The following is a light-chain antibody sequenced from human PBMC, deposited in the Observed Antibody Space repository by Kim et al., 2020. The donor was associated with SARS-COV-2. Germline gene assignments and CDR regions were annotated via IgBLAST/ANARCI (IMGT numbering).Light chain of an antibody. J-gene: IGKJ5*01. CDR1: QSVSSN. CDR3: QQYNNWPPIT. Sequence: SPGESAPRSCRASQSVSSNLAWYQQKPGQAPRLLIYGASTRATGIPARFSGGGSETEFTLTISSLQSEDFAVYYCQQYNNWPPITFGQGTRLEIK. V-gene: IGKV3-15*01. CDR2: GAS.